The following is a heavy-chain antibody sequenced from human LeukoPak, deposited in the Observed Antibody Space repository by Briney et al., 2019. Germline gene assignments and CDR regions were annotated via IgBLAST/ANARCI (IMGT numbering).Heavy chain of an antibody. Sequence: SETLSLTCTVSGGSISSYYWSWIRQPPGKGLEWIGYIYYSGSTNYNPSLKSRVTISVDTSKNQFSLKLSSVTAADTAVYYCARERSGPYYYYMDVWGKGTTVTVSS. CDR2: IYYSGST. D-gene: IGHD3-3*01. CDR3: ARERSGPYYYYMDV. J-gene: IGHJ6*03. V-gene: IGHV4-59*01. CDR1: GGSISSYY.